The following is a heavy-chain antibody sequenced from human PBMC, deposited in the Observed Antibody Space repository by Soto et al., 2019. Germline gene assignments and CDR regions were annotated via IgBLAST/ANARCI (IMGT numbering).Heavy chain of an antibody. Sequence: QVQLQESGPGLVKPSQTRSLTCTVSGGSISSGGYYWSWIRQHPGKGLEWIGYIYYSGSTYYNPSLKTRVTISVDTSKNQFSLKLSSVTAAATAVYYCARDRGPSSNYYYYGMDVWGQGTTVTVSS. V-gene: IGHV4-31*03. CDR3: ARDRGPSSNYYYYGMDV. CDR2: IYYSGST. J-gene: IGHJ6*02. CDR1: GGSISSGGYY. D-gene: IGHD3-16*01.